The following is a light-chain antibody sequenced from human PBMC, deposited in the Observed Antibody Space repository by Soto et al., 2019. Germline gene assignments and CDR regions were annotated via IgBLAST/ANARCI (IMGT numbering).Light chain of an antibody. J-gene: IGKJ4*01. CDR1: QSVCSSSF. CDR2: GAS. Sequence: EIVMTQSPATLSVSQGERATLSCRASQSVCSSSFFACYQLKPGQAPRLLIYGASRRATGIPERFSGRGSGTDCTLTINRLEPEDFAVYFCQQYGSSPLTFGGGT. CDR3: QQYGSSPLT. V-gene: IGKV3-20*01.